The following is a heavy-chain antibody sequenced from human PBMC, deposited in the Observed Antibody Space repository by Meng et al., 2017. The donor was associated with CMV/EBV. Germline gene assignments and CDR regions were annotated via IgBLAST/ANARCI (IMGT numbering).Heavy chain of an antibody. J-gene: IGHJ6*02. CDR2: ISSSSSYI. CDR3: ARGRANTFMWVERLPYCSGGSCYDPYYYYYGMDV. Sequence: ETLSLTCAASGFNFSSYSMNWVRQAPGKGLEWVSSISSSSSYIYYADSVKGRFTISRDNAKNSLYLQMNSLRAEDTAVYYCARGRANTFMWVERLPYCSGGSCYDPYYYYYGMDVWGQGTTVTVSS. D-gene: IGHD2-15*01. V-gene: IGHV3-21*01. CDR1: GFNFSSYS.